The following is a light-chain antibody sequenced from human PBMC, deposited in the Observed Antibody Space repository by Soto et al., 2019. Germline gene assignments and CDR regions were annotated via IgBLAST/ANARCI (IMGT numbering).Light chain of an antibody. Sequence: EVVLTQAPATLSLSPGETATLSCRASESVGTYLAWYQQRPGQAPRLLIYDVSNRATGIPARFSGSGSGTDFTPTISNLQPEDFAIYYCQQRSNWPPRLTFGGGTKVDI. V-gene: IGKV3-11*01. CDR3: QQRSNWPPRLT. CDR1: ESVGTY. J-gene: IGKJ4*01. CDR2: DVS.